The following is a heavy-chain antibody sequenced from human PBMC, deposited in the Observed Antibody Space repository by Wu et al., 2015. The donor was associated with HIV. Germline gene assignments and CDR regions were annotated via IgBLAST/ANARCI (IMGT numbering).Heavy chain of an antibody. V-gene: IGHV1-69*13. D-gene: IGHD1-26*01. CDR2: IIPIFGTA. CDR1: GGTFSSYA. J-gene: IGHJ3*02. CDR3: ARGRAFLLGGSVPRMIGFDS. Sequence: QVQLVQSGAEVKKPGSSVKVSCKASGGTFSSYAISWVRQAPGQGLEWMGRIIPIFGTANYAQKFQGTVTITADESTTTAYMELSSLRSEDTAVYYCARGRAFLLGGSVPRMIGFDSLGPRDKWSPSLQ.